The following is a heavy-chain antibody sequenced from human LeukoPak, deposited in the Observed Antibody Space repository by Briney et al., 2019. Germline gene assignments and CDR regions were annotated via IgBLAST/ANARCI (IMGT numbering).Heavy chain of an antibody. V-gene: IGHV4-34*01. CDR3: ARGPGGGWFDP. J-gene: IGHJ5*02. CDR2: INHSGST. D-gene: IGHD3-10*01. Sequence: SETLSLTCAVYGGSFSGYYWSWIRQPPGKGLEWIGEINHSGSTNYNPSLKSRVTISEDTSKNQFSLKLSSVTAADTAVYYCARGPGGGWFDPWGQGTLVTVSS. CDR1: GGSFSGYY.